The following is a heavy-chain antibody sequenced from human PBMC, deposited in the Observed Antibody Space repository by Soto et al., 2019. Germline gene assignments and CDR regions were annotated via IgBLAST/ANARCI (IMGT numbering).Heavy chain of an antibody. CDR3: AMESADAYYGMDV. D-gene: IGHD1-1*01. CDR1: GGSISSGDYY. Sequence: QVQLQESGPGLVKPSQTLSLTCTVSGGSISSGDYYWSWIRQPPGKGLEWIGYIYYSGSNYYNPSLKSRGTISVETSTKQFSLKLSSVNAADTAVYYCAMESADAYYGMDVWGQGTTVTVSS. CDR2: IYYSGSN. J-gene: IGHJ6*02. V-gene: IGHV4-30-4*01.